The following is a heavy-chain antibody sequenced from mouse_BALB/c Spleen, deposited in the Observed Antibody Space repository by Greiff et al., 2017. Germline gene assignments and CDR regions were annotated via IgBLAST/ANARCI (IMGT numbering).Heavy chain of an antibody. D-gene: IGHD2-1*01. Sequence: EVQGVESGGGLVKPGGSLKLSCAASGFTFSSYAMSWVRQTPEKRLEWVASISSGGSTYYPDSVKGRFTISRDNARNILYLQMSSLRSEDTAMYYCARERDGNYGYAMDYWGQGTSVTVSS. J-gene: IGHJ4*01. CDR3: ARERDGNYGYAMDY. V-gene: IGHV5-6-5*01. CDR1: GFTFSSYA. CDR2: ISSGGST.